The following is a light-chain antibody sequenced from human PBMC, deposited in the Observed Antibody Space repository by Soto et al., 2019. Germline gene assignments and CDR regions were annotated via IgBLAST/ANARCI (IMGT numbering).Light chain of an antibody. CDR3: HHYYCTPIT. V-gene: IGKV4-1*01. Sequence: DIVMTQSPDSLAVSLGERATIKCKSSQSGLYSFTNKNQIAWYQQKPGPPPKLLIYWSSTRESGVPDRFSGRRSGPDFTLNVRSLKDEDLGIYLCHHYYCTPITFGKGKRLEI. J-gene: IGKJ5*01. CDR1: QSGLYSFTNKNQ. CDR2: WSS.